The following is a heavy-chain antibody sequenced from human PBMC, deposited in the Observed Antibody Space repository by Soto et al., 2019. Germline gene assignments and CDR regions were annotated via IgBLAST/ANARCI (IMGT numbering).Heavy chain of an antibody. D-gene: IGHD1-20*01. V-gene: IGHV3-7*03. CDR1: GFTFNNYA. J-gene: IGHJ6*02. CDR3: ARVVVLKYLDDV. Sequence: PGGSLSLSCAASGFTFNNYAMSWVRQAPGKGLEWVANINQDGSEKYYVDSVKGRFIISRDNAKNSLYLQMNSLRAEDTAVYYCARVVVLKYLDDVWGQGTTVPVSS. CDR2: INQDGSEK.